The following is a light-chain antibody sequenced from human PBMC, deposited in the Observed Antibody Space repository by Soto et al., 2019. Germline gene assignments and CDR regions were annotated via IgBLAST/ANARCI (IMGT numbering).Light chain of an antibody. J-gene: IGKJ5*01. CDR3: QQRSNWPPVT. V-gene: IGKV3-11*01. CDR1: QSVSSY. Sequence: ESVLTQSPAALSLSPGERATLCCRASQSVSSYLAWYQQKPGQAPRLLIYDASNRATGIPARFSGSGSGTDFTLTISSLEPEDFAVYYCQQRSNWPPVTFGQGTRLEIK. CDR2: DAS.